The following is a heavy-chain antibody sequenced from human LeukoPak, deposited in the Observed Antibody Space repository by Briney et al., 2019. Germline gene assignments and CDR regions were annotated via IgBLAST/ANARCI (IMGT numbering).Heavy chain of an antibody. D-gene: IGHD6-13*01. CDR3: ARGPNNGAAGNYYYGLDV. Sequence: GGSLRLSCAASGLTVSSNYMSWVRRAPGKGLEWVSVIYSGGSRYYADSVQGRFTISRDNSKNTLYLQMNSLRVEDTAVYYCARGPNNGAAGNYYYGLDVWGQGTTVTVSS. CDR2: IYSGGSR. CDR1: GLTVSSNY. V-gene: IGHV3-66*01. J-gene: IGHJ6*02.